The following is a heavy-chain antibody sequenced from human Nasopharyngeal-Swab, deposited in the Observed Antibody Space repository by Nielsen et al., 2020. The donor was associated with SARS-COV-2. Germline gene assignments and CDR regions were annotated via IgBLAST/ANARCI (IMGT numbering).Heavy chain of an antibody. CDR1: GFTFTLYT. V-gene: IGHV3-21*01. CDR2: ISSTGDYI. CDR3: TRDTPAMFDY. Sequence: GESLKISCAASGFTFTLYTMNWVRQAPGKGLEWVSAISSTGDYIYYAASVKGRFTISRDNAKNSVYLQMNSLRAEDTALYYCTRDTPAMFDYWGQGTLVTVSS. J-gene: IGHJ4*02.